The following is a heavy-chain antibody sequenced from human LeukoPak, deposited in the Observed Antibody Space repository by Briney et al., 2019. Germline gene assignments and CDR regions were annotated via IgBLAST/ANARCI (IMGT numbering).Heavy chain of an antibody. Sequence: PGGSLRLSCAASGFTFSNAWMSWVRQAPGKGLEWVGRIKSKTDGGTTGYVAPVKGTFTISRDDSKNTLYLQMNSLKTEDTAVYYCATERIEYYYGMDVWGQGTTVTVSS. CDR2: IKSKTDGGTT. CDR3: ATERIEYYYGMDV. V-gene: IGHV3-15*01. CDR1: GFTFSNAW. J-gene: IGHJ6*02. D-gene: IGHD1-26*01.